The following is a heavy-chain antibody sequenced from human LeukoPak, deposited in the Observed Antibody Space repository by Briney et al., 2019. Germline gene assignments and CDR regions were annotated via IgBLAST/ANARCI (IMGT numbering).Heavy chain of an antibody. J-gene: IGHJ6*03. CDR2: INPNSGGT. V-gene: IGHV1-2*02. CDR1: GYTFTGYY. Sequence: ASVKVSCKASGYTFTGYYMHWVRQAPGQGLEWMGWINPNSGGTNYAQKFQGRVTMTRDTSISTAYMELSRLRSDDTAVYYCARDTSIFGVVSGDYYTDVWGKGTTVTVS. CDR3: ARDTSIFGVVSGDYYTDV. D-gene: IGHD3-3*02.